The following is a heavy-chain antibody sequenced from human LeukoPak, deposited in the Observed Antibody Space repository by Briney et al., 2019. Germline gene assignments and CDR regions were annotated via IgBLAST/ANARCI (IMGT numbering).Heavy chain of an antibody. V-gene: IGHV4-34*01. CDR1: GGSFSGYY. CDR3: ARGDSSGYYYADWFDP. J-gene: IGHJ5*02. CDR2: INHSGST. Sequence: SETLSLTCAVYGGSFSGYYWSWIRQPPGKGLEWIGEINHSGSTNYNPSLKSRVTISVDTSKNQFSLKLSSVTAADTAVYYCARGDSSGYYYADWFDPWGQGTLVTVSS. D-gene: IGHD3-22*01.